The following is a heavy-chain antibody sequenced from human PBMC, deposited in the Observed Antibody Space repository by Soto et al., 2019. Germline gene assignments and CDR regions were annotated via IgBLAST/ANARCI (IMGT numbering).Heavy chain of an antibody. Sequence: ASVKVSCKASGYTFTGYYMHWVRQAPGQGLEWMGWINPNSGGTNYAQKFQGWVTMTRDTSISTAYMELSRLRSDDTAVYYWANTQLAVAGDYYGMDVWGQGTTVTVSS. CDR1: GYTFTGYY. CDR2: INPNSGGT. D-gene: IGHD6-19*01. CDR3: ANTQLAVAGDYYGMDV. V-gene: IGHV1-2*04. J-gene: IGHJ6*02.